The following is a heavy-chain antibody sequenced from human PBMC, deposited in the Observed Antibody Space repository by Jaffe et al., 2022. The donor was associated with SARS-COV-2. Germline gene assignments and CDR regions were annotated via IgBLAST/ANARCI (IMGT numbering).Heavy chain of an antibody. CDR3: AREAFYGEYLTWYFDL. Sequence: QEQLVESGGGLVKPGGSLRLSCAASGFNFSDYYMGWIRQAPGGGLEWISYISRSTGTKYYADSVWGRFTISRDNAKNSLYLQMNSLRVDDTAVYYCAREAFYGEYLTWYFDLWGRGTLVSVSS. D-gene: IGHD4-17*01. CDR1: GFNFSDYY. CDR2: ISRSTGTK. J-gene: IGHJ2*01. V-gene: IGHV3-11*01.